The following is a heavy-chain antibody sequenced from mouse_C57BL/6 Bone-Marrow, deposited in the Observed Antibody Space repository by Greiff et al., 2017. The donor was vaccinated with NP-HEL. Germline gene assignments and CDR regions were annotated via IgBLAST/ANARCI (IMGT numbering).Heavy chain of an antibody. D-gene: IGHD1-1*01. V-gene: IGHV1-50*01. CDR2: IDPSDGYT. CDR3: ARESYYGSSPLFDY. CDR1: GYTFTSYW. J-gene: IGHJ2*01. Sequence: QVQLQQPGAELVKPGASVKLSCKASGYTFTSYWMQWVKQRPGQGLEWIGEIDPSDGYTNYIQKFKGKATLTVDTSSSTAYMQLSSLTSEDSAVEYGARESYYGSSPLFDYGGQGTTPTVSS.